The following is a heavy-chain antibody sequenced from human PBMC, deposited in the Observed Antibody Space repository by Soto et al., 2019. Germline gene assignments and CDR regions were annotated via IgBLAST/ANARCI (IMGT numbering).Heavy chain of an antibody. J-gene: IGHJ5*02. V-gene: IGHV3-74*01. Sequence: GGSLRLSCVASGFTFSSSWMHWVRQAPGKGLVWVARINSDGTVMSYADSVRGRFTISRDNAKNTLYLQMNSLRAEDTAVFYCPRERFDPWGQGTLVTVSS. CDR1: GFTFSSSW. CDR2: INSDGTVM. CDR3: PRERFDP.